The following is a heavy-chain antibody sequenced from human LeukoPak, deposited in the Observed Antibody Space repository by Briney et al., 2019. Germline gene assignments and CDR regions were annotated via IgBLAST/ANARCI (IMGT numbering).Heavy chain of an antibody. CDR3: AKDHRPPNYYDSSGYFDY. D-gene: IGHD3-22*01. J-gene: IGHJ4*02. CDR2: ISGSGGST. CDR1: GFTFSSYA. V-gene: IGHV3-23*01. Sequence: GGSLRLSCAASGFTFSSYAMSWDRQAPGKGLEWVSAISGSGGSTYYADSVKGRFTISRDNSKNTLYLQMNSLRAEDTAVYYCAKDHRPPNYYDSSGYFDYWGQGTLVTVSS.